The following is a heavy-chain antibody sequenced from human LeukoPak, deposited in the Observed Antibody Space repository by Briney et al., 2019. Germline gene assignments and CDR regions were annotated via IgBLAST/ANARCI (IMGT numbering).Heavy chain of an antibody. CDR1: GFIFSDYY. D-gene: IGHD3-22*01. V-gene: IGHV3-11*01. CDR2: ISDSGSTI. Sequence: KPGGSLRLSCAASGFIFSDYYMTWIRQTPGKGLEWLSYISDSGSTINYADSVKGRLTISRDNAKKSLFLQMNSLRVEDTAVYYCAIYYDSSGSIDHWGQGTLVTVS. J-gene: IGHJ4*02. CDR3: AIYYDSSGSIDH.